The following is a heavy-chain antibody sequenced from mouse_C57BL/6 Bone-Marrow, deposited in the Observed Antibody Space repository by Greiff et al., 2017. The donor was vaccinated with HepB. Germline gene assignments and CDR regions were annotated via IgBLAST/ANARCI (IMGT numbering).Heavy chain of an antibody. CDR1: GFTFSSYG. D-gene: IGHD1-1*01. Sequence: EVQLVESGGDLVKPGGSLKLSCAASGFTFSSYGMSWVRQTPDKRLEWVATISSGGSYTYYPDSVKGRFTISRDNAKNTLYLQMSSLKSEDTAMYYCARRGYYYYGNWYFDVWGTGTTVTVSS. CDR3: ARRGYYYYGNWYFDV. J-gene: IGHJ1*03. V-gene: IGHV5-6*01. CDR2: ISSGGSYT.